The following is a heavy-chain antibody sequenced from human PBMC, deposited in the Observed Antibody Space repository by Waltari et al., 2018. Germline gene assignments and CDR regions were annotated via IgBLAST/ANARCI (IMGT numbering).Heavy chain of an antibody. D-gene: IGHD6-13*01. Sequence: VPLVPSGAEVFQPGSSVKVSCKLSGGPFRDYTMSWVRQAPGQGLEWMGKINPRKKRGNNAQRWQGRVTPTEDKSTTAAYMELRSLRAEETAVYYGAKGTADHGMDVWGQGTTVTVSS. CDR2: INPRKKRG. CDR3: AKGTADHGMDV. J-gene: IGHJ6*02. CDR1: GGPFRDYT. V-gene: IGHV1-69*08.